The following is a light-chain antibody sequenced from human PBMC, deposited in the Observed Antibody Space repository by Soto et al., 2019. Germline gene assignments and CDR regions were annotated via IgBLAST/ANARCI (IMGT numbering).Light chain of an antibody. J-gene: IGLJ1*01. CDR2: EAS. V-gene: IGLV2-23*01. Sequence: QSALTQPASVSGSPGQSITISCTGTSSDVGSHNLVSWYQQYPGKAPKVIIFEASKRPSGVSNRFSGSKSGNTASLTISGLQAEDEADYYCCSNAARSTYVFGSGTKLTVL. CDR1: SSDVGSHNL. CDR3: CSNAARSTYV.